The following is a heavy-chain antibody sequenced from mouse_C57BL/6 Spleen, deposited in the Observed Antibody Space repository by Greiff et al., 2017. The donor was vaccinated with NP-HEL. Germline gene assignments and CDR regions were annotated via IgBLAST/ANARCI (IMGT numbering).Heavy chain of an antibody. D-gene: IGHD2-2*01. V-gene: IGHV1-52*01. Sequence: VQLQQPGAELVRPGSSVKLSCKASGYTFTSYWMHWVKQRPIQGLEWIGNIDPSDSETHYNQKFKDKATLTVDKSSSTAYMQLSSLTSEDSAVYYCARTYGYDDWFAYWGQGTLVTVSA. CDR1: GYTFTSYW. CDR2: IDPSDSET. J-gene: IGHJ3*01. CDR3: ARTYGYDDWFAY.